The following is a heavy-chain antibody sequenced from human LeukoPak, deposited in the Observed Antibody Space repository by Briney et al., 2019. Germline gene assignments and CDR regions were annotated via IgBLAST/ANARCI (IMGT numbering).Heavy chain of an antibody. D-gene: IGHD3-3*01. J-gene: IGHJ4*02. V-gene: IGHV1-46*01. CDR1: GYTFTSYY. CDR3: ARDGGDYDFWSGSHFDY. Sequence: ASVKVSCKASGYTFTSYYMHWVRQAPGQGLEWMGIINPSGGSTSYAQKFQGRVTMTRDTSTSTVYMELSSLRSEDTAVYYCARDGGDYDFWSGSHFDYWGQGTLVTVSS. CDR2: INPSGGST.